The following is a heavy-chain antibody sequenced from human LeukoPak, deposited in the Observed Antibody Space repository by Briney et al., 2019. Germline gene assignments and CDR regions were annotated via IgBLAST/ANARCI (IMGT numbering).Heavy chain of an antibody. J-gene: IGHJ6*03. CDR1: GGSISSYY. V-gene: IGHV4-59*01. Sequence: SETLSLTCTVSGGSISSYYWSWIRQPRGKGLEWNGYIYYSGSTNYNPSLKSRVTISVDTSKNQFSLKLSSVTAADTAVYYCARGPPMTTVTTYYYYYMDVWGKGTTVTVSS. CDR2: IYYSGST. CDR3: ARGPPMTTVTTYYYYYMDV. D-gene: IGHD4-11*01.